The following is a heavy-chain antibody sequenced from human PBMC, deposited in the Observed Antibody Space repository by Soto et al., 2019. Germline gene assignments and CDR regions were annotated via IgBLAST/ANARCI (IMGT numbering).Heavy chain of an antibody. Sequence: QVQLQESGPGLVQPSETLSLSCAVSGGSISSENWWSWVRQPPGKGLEWIGEVRHSGSTNYNPSLKSRGTVSVDKSENQFSLNLRSLTAADTAVYYCARENSGSQGGIWFDPWGQGTLVTVSS. CDR3: ARENSGSQGGIWFDP. D-gene: IGHD1-26*01. V-gene: IGHV4-4*02. J-gene: IGHJ5*02. CDR2: VRHSGST. CDR1: GGSISSENW.